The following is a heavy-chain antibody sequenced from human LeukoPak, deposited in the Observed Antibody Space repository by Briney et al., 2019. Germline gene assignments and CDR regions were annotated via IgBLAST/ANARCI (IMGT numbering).Heavy chain of an antibody. D-gene: IGHD2-2*01. CDR1: GYTFTSNA. V-gene: IGHV1-2*02. J-gene: IGHJ4*02. Sequence: ASVKVSCKASGYTFTSNALGWVRQAPGQGLEWMGWINPNSGGTNYAQKFQGRVTMTRDTSISTAYMELSRLRSDDTAVYYCARVPGVPAAGDYWGQGTLVTVSS. CDR3: ARVPGVPAAGDY. CDR2: INPNSGGT.